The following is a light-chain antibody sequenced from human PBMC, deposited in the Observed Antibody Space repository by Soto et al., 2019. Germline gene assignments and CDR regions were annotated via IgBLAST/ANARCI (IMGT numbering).Light chain of an antibody. V-gene: IGKV3-15*01. Sequence: EIVLTQSPGTLSLSPGERATLSCSASQSVSNTYLAWYQQKPGQAPRLLIYDASTRATGIPARFSGSGSGTEFALSISSLQSEDFAVYYCQQYNSWPRTFGQGTKVDIK. CDR2: DAS. CDR3: QQYNSWPRT. J-gene: IGKJ1*01. CDR1: QSVSNTY.